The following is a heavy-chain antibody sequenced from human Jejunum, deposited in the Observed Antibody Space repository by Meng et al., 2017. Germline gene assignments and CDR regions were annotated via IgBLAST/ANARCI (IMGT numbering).Heavy chain of an antibody. D-gene: IGHD1-26*01. J-gene: IGHJ4*02. CDR2: VYYSGHT. V-gene: IGHV4-61*01. CDR1: GDSVSSDNYY. Sequence: QWQLQESGPGLVRPSETLSLTCTVSGDSVSSDNYYWSWIRQPPGQGLEWIGYVYYSGHTDYNPSLKRRVTISIDKSTNQFSLRLSSVTAADTAVYYCARVILYSGSYYFDFWGQGTLVTVSS. CDR3: ARVILYSGSYYFDF.